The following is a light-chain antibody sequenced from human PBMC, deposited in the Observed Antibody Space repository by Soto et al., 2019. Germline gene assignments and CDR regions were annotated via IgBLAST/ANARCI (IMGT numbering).Light chain of an antibody. CDR3: QQYGSSPWT. Sequence: ELVLTQSPGTLSLSPRERATLSCRASQSVSNNYLAWYQQKPGQAPRLLIYGASSRATGIPARFSVRGSRTDVTLTISRLEPEDFAVYYCQQYGSSPWTFAQGTKGDI. CDR2: GAS. J-gene: IGKJ1*01. CDR1: QSVSNNY. V-gene: IGKV3-20*01.